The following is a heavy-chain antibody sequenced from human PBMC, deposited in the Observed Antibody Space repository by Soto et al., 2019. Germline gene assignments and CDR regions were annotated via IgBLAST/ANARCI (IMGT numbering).Heavy chain of an antibody. V-gene: IGHV4-31*03. J-gene: IGHJ4*02. D-gene: IGHD6-13*01. CDR1: GGSISSGGYY. CDR3: ARQEFSLYSSNWYPIDS. Sequence: PSETLSLTCTVSGGSISSGGYYWSWIRQHPGKGLEWIGYIYYSGSTYYNPSLKSRVTISVDTSKNQFSLKLSSVTAADTAVYSCARQEFSLYSSNWYPIDSWGQGTLVTVSS. CDR2: IYYSGST.